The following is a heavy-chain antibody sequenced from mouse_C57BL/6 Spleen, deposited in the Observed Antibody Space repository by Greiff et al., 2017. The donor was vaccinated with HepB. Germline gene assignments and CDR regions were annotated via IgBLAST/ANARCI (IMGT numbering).Heavy chain of an antibody. D-gene: IGHD2-5*01. CDR3: ARSNYSNGYYYAMDY. J-gene: IGHJ4*01. V-gene: IGHV14-3*01. CDR1: GFNIKNTY. Sequence: VTLKVSVAELVRPGASVKLSCTASGFNIKNTYMHWVKQRPEQGLEWIGRIDPANGNTKYAPKFQGKATITADTSSNTAYLQLSSLTSEDTAIYYCARSNYSNGYYYAMDYWGQGTSVTVSS. CDR2: IDPANGNT.